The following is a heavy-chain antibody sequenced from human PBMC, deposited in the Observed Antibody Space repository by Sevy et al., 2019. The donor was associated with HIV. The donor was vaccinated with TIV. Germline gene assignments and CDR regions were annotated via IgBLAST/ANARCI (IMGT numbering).Heavy chain of an antibody. CDR1: GFTFSSYS. CDR2: ISPDSGYI. Sequence: GGSLRLSCAASGFTFSSYSMNWVRQAPGKGLEWVSSISPDSGYIYYADSVKGRFTISRDNAKNSLYLQMNSLRAEDTAVYYCARGDSSGAAFDIWGQGTMVNVSS. V-gene: IGHV3-21*01. CDR3: ARGDSSGAAFDI. D-gene: IGHD6-25*01. J-gene: IGHJ3*02.